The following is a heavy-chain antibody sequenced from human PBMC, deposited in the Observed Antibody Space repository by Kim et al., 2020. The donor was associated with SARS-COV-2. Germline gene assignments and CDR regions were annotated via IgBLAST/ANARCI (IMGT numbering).Heavy chain of an antibody. J-gene: IGHJ6*02. CDR1: GFTFSSYG. CDR3: AREYPVAGWELLYSDYYYGMDV. D-gene: IGHD1-26*01. V-gene: IGHV3-33*01. CDR2: IWYDGSNK. Sequence: GGSLRLSCAASGFTFSSYGMHWVRQSPGKGLEWVSVIWYDGSNKYYADSVKGRFTISRDNSKNTLYLQMNSLRAEDTAVYYCAREYPVAGWELLYSDYYYGMDVWGQGTTVTVSS.